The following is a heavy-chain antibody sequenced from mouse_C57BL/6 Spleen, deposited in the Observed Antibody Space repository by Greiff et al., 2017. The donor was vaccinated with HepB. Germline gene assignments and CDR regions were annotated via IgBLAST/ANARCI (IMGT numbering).Heavy chain of an antibody. CDR2: IWTGGGT. V-gene: IGHV2-9-1*01. D-gene: IGHD1-1*01. Sequence: VQLQQSGPGLVAPSQSLSITCTVSGFSLTSYAISWVRQPPGKGLEWLGVIWTGGGTNYNSALKSRLSISKDNSKSQVFLKMSSLQTDDTARYYCARNTGTYYYGSSYGYFDYWGQGTTLTVSS. CDR1: GFSLTSYA. J-gene: IGHJ2*01. CDR3: ARNTGTYYYGSSYGYFDY.